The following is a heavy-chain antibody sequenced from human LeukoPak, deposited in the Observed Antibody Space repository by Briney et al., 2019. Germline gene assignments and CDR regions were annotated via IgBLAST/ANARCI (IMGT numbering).Heavy chain of an antibody. CDR1: GFTFNDFA. J-gene: IGHJ4*02. Sequence: PGGSLRLSCAASGFTFNDFAMSWVRQAPGKGLEWVANIKHDGSEKYYVDSVKGRFTISRDNAKNSLYLQMNSLRAEDTAVYYCARERLWFGEYYFDYWGQGTLVTVSS. V-gene: IGHV3-7*01. D-gene: IGHD3-10*01. CDR2: IKHDGSEK. CDR3: ARERLWFGEYYFDY.